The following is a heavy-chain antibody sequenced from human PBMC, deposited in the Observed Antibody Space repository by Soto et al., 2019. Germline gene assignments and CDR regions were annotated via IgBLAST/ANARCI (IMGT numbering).Heavy chain of an antibody. Sequence: SETLSLTCTVSGGSISSGGYYWSWIRQHPGKGLERIGYIYYSGSTYYNPSLKSRVTISVDTSKNQFSLKLSSVTAADTAVYYCAGYSIVVVPASGFDPWGQGTLVTVSS. V-gene: IGHV4-31*03. CDR3: AGYSIVVVPASGFDP. J-gene: IGHJ5*02. CDR1: GGSISSGGYY. D-gene: IGHD2-2*01. CDR2: IYYSGST.